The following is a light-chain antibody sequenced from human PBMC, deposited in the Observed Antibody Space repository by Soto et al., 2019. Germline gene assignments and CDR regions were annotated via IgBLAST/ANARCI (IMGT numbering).Light chain of an antibody. CDR3: AAWDDSLNGVV. J-gene: IGLJ2*01. Sequence: QSVLTRPPSASGTPGQRVTISCSGSSSNIGTNAVTWYQQLPGTAPKLLIYSNNQRPSGVPDRFSGSKSGTSNSLAISGLQSEDEADYYCAAWDDSLNGVVFGGGTKLTVL. CDR2: SNN. V-gene: IGLV1-44*01. CDR1: SSNIGTNA.